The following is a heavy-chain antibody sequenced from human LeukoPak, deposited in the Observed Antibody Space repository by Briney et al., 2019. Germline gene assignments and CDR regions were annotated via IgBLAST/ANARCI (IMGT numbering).Heavy chain of an antibody. CDR2: IIPIFGTA. CDR3: AGKGVYYDFWSGYYD. Sequence: SVKVSCKASGGTFSSYAISWVRQAPGQGLEWMGGIIPIFGTANYAQKFQGRVTITTDESTSTAYMELSSLRSEDTAVYYCAGKGVYYDFWSGYYDWGQGTLVTVSS. J-gene: IGHJ4*02. V-gene: IGHV1-69*05. CDR1: GGTFSSYA. D-gene: IGHD3-3*01.